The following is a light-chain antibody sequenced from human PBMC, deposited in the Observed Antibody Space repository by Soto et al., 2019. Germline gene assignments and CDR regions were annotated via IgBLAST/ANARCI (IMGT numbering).Light chain of an antibody. Sequence: QSVLTQPRSVSGSPGQSVTISCTGTSSDVGGYDYVSWYQQHPGRAPKVMIYDVSKRPSGVPNRFSGSKSGNTASLTISGLQTEYEADYYCQSYDNNIVVFGGGTKLTVL. CDR2: DVS. CDR1: SSDVGGYDY. J-gene: IGLJ2*01. V-gene: IGLV2-11*01. CDR3: QSYDNNIVV.